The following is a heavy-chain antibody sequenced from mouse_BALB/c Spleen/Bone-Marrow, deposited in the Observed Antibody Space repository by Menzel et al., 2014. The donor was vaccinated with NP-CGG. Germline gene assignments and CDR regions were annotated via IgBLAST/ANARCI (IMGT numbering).Heavy chain of an antibody. J-gene: IGHJ2*01. Sequence: VQLQQSGPELAKPGASVKMSCKASGYTFTDTWIHWIKQRPGQGLEWIGYINPSTGYAEYNQNFKDKATLTVDKSSSTAYMQLSSLTSEDSAVYYCARDYWDQGTTLTVSS. V-gene: IGHV1-7*01. CDR2: INPSTGYA. CDR1: GYTFTDTW. CDR3: ARDY.